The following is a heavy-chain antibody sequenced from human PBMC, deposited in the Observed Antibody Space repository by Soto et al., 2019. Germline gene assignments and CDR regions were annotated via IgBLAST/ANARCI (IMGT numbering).Heavy chain of an antibody. V-gene: IGHV1-69*02. CDR1: GGTFSSYT. J-gene: IGHJ6*02. CDR2: IIPILGIA. Sequence: QVQLVQSGAEVKKPGSSVKVSCKASGGTFSSYTISWVRQAPGQGLEWMGRIIPILGIANYAQKFQGRVTITXDKCTXXAYMELSSLRSEDTAVYYCARGMSTGHYYYYGMDVWGQGTTVTVSS. CDR3: ARGMSTGHYYYYGMDV.